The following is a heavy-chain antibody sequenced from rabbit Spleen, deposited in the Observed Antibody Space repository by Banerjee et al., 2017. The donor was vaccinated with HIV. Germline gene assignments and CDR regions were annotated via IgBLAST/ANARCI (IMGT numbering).Heavy chain of an antibody. CDR3: ARDTSSSFSSYGMDL. D-gene: IGHD1-1*01. V-gene: IGHV1S40*01. J-gene: IGHJ6*01. CDR2: IYGDSSGST. CDR1: GFSFSSSYY. Sequence: QSLEESGGDLVKPGASLTLTCTASGFSFSSSYYMCWVRQAPGKGLECIACIYGDSSGSTWYASWAKGRFTISKTSSTTVTLQMTSLTAADTATYFCARDTSSSFSSYGMDLWGPGTLVTVS.